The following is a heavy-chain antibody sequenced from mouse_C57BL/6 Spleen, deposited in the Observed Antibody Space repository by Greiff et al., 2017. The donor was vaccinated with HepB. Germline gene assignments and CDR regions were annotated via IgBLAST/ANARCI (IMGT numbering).Heavy chain of an antibody. CDR1: GYTFTSYW. CDR3: AREGGNLRYFDV. V-gene: IGHV1-50*01. Sequence: QVQLQQPGAELVKPGASVKLSCKASGYTFTSYWMQWVKQRPGQGLEWIGEIDPSDSYTNYNQKFKGKATLTVDTSSSTANMQLSGLTSEDSAVYYCAREGGNLRYFDVWGTGTTVTVAS. J-gene: IGHJ1*03. CDR2: IDPSDSYT. D-gene: IGHD2-1*01.